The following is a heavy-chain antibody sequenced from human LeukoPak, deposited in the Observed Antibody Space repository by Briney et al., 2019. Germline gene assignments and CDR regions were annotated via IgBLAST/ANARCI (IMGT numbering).Heavy chain of an antibody. CDR3: VRRDNTGWNYFDH. V-gene: IGHV4-59*08. CDR2: IYYSERT. Sequence: SETLSLACTVSGGSINSHYWSWIRQPPGKGLQWIGDIYYSERTNYNPSLRSRVTISVDTSKNQLSLKLISVLAADTAMYYCVRRDNTGWNYFDHWGQGILVTVSS. D-gene: IGHD6-19*01. J-gene: IGHJ4*02. CDR1: GGSINSHY.